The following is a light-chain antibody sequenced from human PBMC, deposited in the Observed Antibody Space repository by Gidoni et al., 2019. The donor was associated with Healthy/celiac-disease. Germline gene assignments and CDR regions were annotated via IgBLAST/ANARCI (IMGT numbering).Light chain of an antibody. CDR1: QSVSSSY. CDR2: GAS. J-gene: IGKJ2*01. V-gene: IGKV3-20*01. CDR3: QQYGSSPRT. Sequence: EIVLTQPPGTLSLSPGERATLSCRASQSVSSSYLAWYQQKPGQAPRLLIYGASSRAPGIPDRFSGSGSGTGFTLTISRLEPEDFAVYYCQQYGSSPRTFGQGTKLEIK.